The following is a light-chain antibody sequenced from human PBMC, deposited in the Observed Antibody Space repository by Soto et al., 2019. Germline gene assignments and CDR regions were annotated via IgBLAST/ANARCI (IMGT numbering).Light chain of an antibody. Sequence: DILLTQSPSFLSSSVGDRVTITCRASQGISSYLAWYQQKPGEAPKLLIYAASTWQSGVPSRFSGSGSGTEFTLTISSLQPEDFATFYCQQLNTSPLTFGQGTRLEIK. CDR3: QQLNTSPLT. CDR2: AAS. CDR1: QGISSY. V-gene: IGKV1-9*01. J-gene: IGKJ5*01.